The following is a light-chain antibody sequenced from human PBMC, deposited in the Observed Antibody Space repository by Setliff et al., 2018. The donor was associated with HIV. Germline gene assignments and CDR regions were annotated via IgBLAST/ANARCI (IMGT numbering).Light chain of an antibody. CDR3: AAWDDNLNGYV. CDR2: ANF. J-gene: IGLJ1*01. Sequence: LTQPPSASGTPGQRVTISCSGSFSNIGRNTINWYQQLPGTAPKLLIFANFQRPSGVPDRFSGAKSGTSASLAISGLQSEDEADYFCAAWDDNLNGYVFGPGTKVTVL. CDR1: FSNIGRNT. V-gene: IGLV1-44*01.